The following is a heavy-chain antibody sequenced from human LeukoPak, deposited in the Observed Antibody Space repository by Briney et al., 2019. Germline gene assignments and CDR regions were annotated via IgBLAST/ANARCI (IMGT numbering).Heavy chain of an antibody. CDR3: AREPAAVAAAGKALFDP. D-gene: IGHD6-13*01. Sequence: PSETLSLTCTVSGGSISSYDWSWIRQPPGKGLEWVGRIYTSGSTNYNPSLKSRVTMSVDTSKNQFSLKLSSVTAADTAVYYCAREPAAVAAAGKALFDPWGQGTLVTVSS. J-gene: IGHJ5*02. CDR1: GGSISSYD. CDR2: IYTSGST. V-gene: IGHV4-4*07.